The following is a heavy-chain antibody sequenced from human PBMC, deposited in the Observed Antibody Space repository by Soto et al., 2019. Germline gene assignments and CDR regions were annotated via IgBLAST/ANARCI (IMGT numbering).Heavy chain of an antibody. CDR1: GGSISSYY. CDR2: IYYSGST. D-gene: IGHD6-13*01. V-gene: IGHV4-59*08. CDR3: ARGYSSSWGGSYWFDP. Sequence: SETLSLTCAVSGGSISSYYWSWIRQPPGKGLEWTGYIYYSGSTNYNPSLKSRVTISVDTSKNQFSLKLSSVTAADTAVYYCARGYSSSWGGSYWFDPWGQGTLVTVSS. J-gene: IGHJ5*02.